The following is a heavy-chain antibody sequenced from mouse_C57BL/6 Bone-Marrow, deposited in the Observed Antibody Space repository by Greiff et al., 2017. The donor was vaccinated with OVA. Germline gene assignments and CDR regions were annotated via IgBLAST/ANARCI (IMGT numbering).Heavy chain of an antibody. V-gene: IGHV5-17*01. Sequence: EVQLVESGGGLVKPGGSLKLSCAASGFTFSDYGMHWVRQAPEKGLEWVAYISSGSSTIYYADTVKGRFTISRDNAENTLFLQMTSLRSEDTAMYYCARPGLAWFAYWGQGTLVTVSA. CDR2: ISSGSSTI. D-gene: IGHD3-1*01. J-gene: IGHJ3*01. CDR3: ARPGLAWFAY. CDR1: GFTFSDYG.